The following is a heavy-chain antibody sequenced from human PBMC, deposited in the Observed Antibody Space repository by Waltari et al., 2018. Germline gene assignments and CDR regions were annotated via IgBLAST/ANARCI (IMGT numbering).Heavy chain of an antibody. Sequence: QVQLVQSGAEVKKPGSSVKVSCKDSGGTFSSYTINWVRQAPGQGLEYLGGITPILYTSEYAQTFQGRVTITADKSTTTTYMELRSLTSEDTAVYYCAREVRAYGLDVWGQGTRVTVSS. CDR1: GGTFSSYT. V-gene: IGHV1-69*10. J-gene: IGHJ6*02. CDR3: AREVRAYGLDV. CDR2: ITPILYTS. D-gene: IGHD3-10*01.